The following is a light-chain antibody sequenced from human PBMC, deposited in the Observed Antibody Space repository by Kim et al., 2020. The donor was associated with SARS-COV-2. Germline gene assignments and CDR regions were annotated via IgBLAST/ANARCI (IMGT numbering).Light chain of an antibody. CDR3: NSRDSSGNHWV. V-gene: IGLV3-19*01. J-gene: IGLJ3*02. Sequence: LGQTVRITCQGDSLRSYYASWYQQKPGQAPVLVIYGKNNRPSGIPDRVSGSSSGNTASLTITGAQAEDEADYYCNSRDSSGNHWVFGGWTQLTVL. CDR2: GKN. CDR1: SLRSYY.